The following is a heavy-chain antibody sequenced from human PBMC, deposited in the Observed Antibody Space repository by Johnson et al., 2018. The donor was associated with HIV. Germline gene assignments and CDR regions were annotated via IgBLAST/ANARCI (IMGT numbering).Heavy chain of an antibody. D-gene: IGHD2-15*01. V-gene: IGHV3-33*08. Sequence: VQLVESGGGVVQPGRSLRLSCAASGFTFSSYGVHWVRQAPGKGLEWVAVIWYDGSNKYYADSVRGRFGLTRDNSKNTLYLQMNSLRVEDTAVYYCARGKYGSGGSCPDGFDIWGQGTMVIVS. CDR2: IWYDGSNK. J-gene: IGHJ3*02. CDR3: ARGKYGSGGSCPDGFDI. CDR1: GFTFSSYG.